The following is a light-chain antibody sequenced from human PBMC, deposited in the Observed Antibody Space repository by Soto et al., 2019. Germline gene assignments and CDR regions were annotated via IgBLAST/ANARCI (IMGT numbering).Light chain of an antibody. Sequence: DIQMTQSPSSLSASVGDRVTITCLASQSISSYLNWYQQKPGKAPKLLIYAASSLQSGVPSRFSGSGSGTDFTFTISSLQPEDNATYYCQQYDNRPFTFGPGTKVDIK. J-gene: IGKJ3*01. CDR3: QQYDNRPFT. CDR1: QSISSY. CDR2: AAS. V-gene: IGKV1-33*01.